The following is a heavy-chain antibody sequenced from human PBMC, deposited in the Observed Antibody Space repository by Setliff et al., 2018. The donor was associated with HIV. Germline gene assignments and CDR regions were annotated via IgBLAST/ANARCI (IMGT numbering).Heavy chain of an antibody. CDR3: ARFYDSGASYSDDAFDI. CDR1: GYASASYG. CDR2: INTHSGNP. J-gene: IGHJ3*02. Sequence: VASVKVSCKASGYASASYGLNWVRQAPGQGLEWMGWINTHSGNPTYAQAFTGRFVFSLDTSVSTAYLQISSLRAEDTAVYYCARFYDSGASYSDDAFDIWGQGTMVTVSS. V-gene: IGHV7-4-1*02. D-gene: IGHD3-22*01.